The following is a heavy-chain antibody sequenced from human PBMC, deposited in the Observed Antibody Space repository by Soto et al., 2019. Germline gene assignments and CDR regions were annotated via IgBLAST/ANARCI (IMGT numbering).Heavy chain of an antibody. Sequence: ESGGGLVKPGGSLRLSCAASGFTFSNAWMSWVRQAPGKGLEWVGRIKSKTDGGTTDYAAPVKGRFTISRDDSKNTLYLQMNSLKTEDTAVYYCTTLSLYYYYGMDVWGQGTTVTVSS. CDR2: IKSKTDGGTT. CDR1: GFTFSNAW. V-gene: IGHV3-15*01. CDR3: TTLSLYYYYGMDV. J-gene: IGHJ6*02.